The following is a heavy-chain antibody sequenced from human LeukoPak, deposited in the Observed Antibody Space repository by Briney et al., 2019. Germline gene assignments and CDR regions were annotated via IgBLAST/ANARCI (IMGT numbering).Heavy chain of an antibody. V-gene: IGHV1-24*01. Sequence: ASVKVSCKVSGYTLTELSMHWVRQAPGKGLEWMGGFDPEDGETTYAQKFQGRVTMTEDTSTDTAYMELSSLRSEDTAVYYCATYYYDSSGYSPFDYWGQGTLVTVSS. D-gene: IGHD3-22*01. CDR1: GYTLTELS. J-gene: IGHJ4*02. CDR2: FDPEDGET. CDR3: ATYYYDSSGYSPFDY.